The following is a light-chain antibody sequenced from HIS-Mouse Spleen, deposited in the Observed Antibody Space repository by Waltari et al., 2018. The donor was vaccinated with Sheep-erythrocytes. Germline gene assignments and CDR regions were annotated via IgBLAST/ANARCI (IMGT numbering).Light chain of an antibody. J-gene: IGLJ2*01. CDR3: QAWDSSTAV. Sequence: SYELTQPPSVSVSPGQTASITCSGDKLGDKYACGDQQKPGQSPVLVSYQDSKRPSGVPELLSGSNSGTTATLTISGTQAMDEADYYCQAWDSSTAVFGGGTKLTVL. CDR2: QDS. CDR1: KLGDKY. V-gene: IGLV3-1*01.